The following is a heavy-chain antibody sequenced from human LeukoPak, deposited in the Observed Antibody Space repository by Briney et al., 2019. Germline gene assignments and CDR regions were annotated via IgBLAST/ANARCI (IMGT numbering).Heavy chain of an antibody. D-gene: IGHD1-26*01. Sequence: GASVKVSCKASGYTFTSYYMHWVRQAHGQGLEWMGLMNLRGGGTSYAQKFQGRVTMTWDTSTSTVYMDLSSLTSDDTAVYYCARVRWEPDWFDPWGQGTLVTVSS. V-gene: IGHV1-46*01. CDR3: ARVRWEPDWFDP. CDR2: MNLRGGGT. J-gene: IGHJ5*02. CDR1: GYTFTSYY.